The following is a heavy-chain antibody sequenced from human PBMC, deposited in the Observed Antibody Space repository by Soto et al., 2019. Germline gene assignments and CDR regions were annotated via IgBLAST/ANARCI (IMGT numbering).Heavy chain of an antibody. J-gene: IGHJ6*03. V-gene: IGHV3-23*01. D-gene: IGHD5-12*01. CDR2: ISGSGKIT. CDR3: AKNGYDSYYYYYMDV. CDR1: GFTFSSYA. Sequence: GGSLRLSCAASGFTFSSYAMSWVRQAPGKGLEWLSSISGSGKITYDADSVKGRFTVSRDNSKNTLFLHMNTLRAEDTAIYYCAKNGYDSYYYYYMDVWGKGTTVTVSS.